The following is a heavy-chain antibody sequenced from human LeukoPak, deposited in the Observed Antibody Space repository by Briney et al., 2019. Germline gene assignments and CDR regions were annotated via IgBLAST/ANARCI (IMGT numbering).Heavy chain of an antibody. J-gene: IGHJ4*02. Sequence: SETLSLTCTVTGGSFSTYYWSWIRQPPGKGLEWIVHFYYTRSTNYNPSLKSRVTISVDTSRNQFSLKLTSVTAADTAVYYCARGQGGNYYLNCIDYWGQGALVTVSS. D-gene: IGHD1-26*01. V-gene: IGHV4-59*01. CDR3: ARGQGGNYYLNCIDY. CDR2: FYYTRST. CDR1: GGSFSTYY.